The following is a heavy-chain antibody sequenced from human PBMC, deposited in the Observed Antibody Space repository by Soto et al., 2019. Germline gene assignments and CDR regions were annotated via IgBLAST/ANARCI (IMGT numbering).Heavy chain of an antibody. J-gene: IGHJ6*02. D-gene: IGHD2-2*01. CDR2: IDPSDSYT. CDR1: GYSFTSYW. V-gene: IGHV5-10-1*01. CDR3: ARRYCSNKTCYEAMDV. Sequence: GESLKISCKGSGYSFTSYWMNWVRHMPGKGPEWVGRIDPSDSYTKYSPSLQGHATMSVDKSISTAYLQWSSLKASDTAMYYCARRYCSNKTCYEAMDVWGQGTTVTVSS.